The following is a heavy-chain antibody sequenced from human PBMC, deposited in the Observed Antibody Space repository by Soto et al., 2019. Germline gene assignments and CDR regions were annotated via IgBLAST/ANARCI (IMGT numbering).Heavy chain of an antibody. Sequence: SVKVSCKASGFTFTSSAMQWVRQARGQRLEWIGWIVVGSGNTNYAQKFQERVTTTRDMSTSTAYMELSSLRSEDTAVYYCAADILAAACHYYYYYYGMDVWGQGTTVTGSS. CDR2: IVVGSGNT. CDR1: GFTFTSSA. V-gene: IGHV1-58*02. CDR3: AADILAAACHYYYYYYGMDV. D-gene: IGHD6-13*01. J-gene: IGHJ6*02.